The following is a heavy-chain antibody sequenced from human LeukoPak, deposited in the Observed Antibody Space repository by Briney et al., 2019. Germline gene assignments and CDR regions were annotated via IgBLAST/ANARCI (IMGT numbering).Heavy chain of an antibody. D-gene: IGHD5-12*01. Sequence: GGSLRLSCTASGFTLSNFAMHWVRQSPDKGLQYVSATSTNGSRTFYADSVKGRFIISRDNSKNTLYLQMGSLRGEDTAVYYCARDSFYTGYDRGFGYWGQGTLVTVSS. CDR2: TSTNGSRT. V-gene: IGHV3-64*02. CDR3: ARDSFYTGYDRGFGY. J-gene: IGHJ4*02. CDR1: GFTLSNFA.